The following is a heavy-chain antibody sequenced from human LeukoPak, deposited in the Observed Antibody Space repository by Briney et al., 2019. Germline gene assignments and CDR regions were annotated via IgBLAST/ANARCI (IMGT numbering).Heavy chain of an antibody. D-gene: IGHD6-19*01. V-gene: IGHV4-61*01. CDR2: IYYSGST. Sequence: PSETLSLTCTVSGGSVSSGSYYWSWIRQPPGKGLEWIGDIYYSGSTNYNPSLKSRVTISVDTSKNQFSLKLSSVTAADTAVYYCARGRIAVAGTKNYFDYWGQGTLATVSS. CDR3: ARGRIAVAGTKNYFDY. CDR1: GGSVSSGSYY. J-gene: IGHJ4*02.